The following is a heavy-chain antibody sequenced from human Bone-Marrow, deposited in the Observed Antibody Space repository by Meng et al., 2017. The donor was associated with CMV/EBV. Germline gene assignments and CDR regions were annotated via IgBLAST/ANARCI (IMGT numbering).Heavy chain of an antibody. CDR2: IYYSGST. Sequence: GSLRLSCIVSGGSISSYYWSWIRQPPGKGLEWIGYIYYSGSTNYNPSLKSRVTISVDTSKNQFSLKLSSVTAADTAVYYCARAQMATITAFDYWGQGTLVTVSS. V-gene: IGHV4-59*01. CDR1: GGSISSYY. D-gene: IGHD5-24*01. CDR3: ARAQMATITAFDY. J-gene: IGHJ4*02.